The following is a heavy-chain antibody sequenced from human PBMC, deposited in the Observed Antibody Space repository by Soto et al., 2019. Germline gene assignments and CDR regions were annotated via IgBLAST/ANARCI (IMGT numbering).Heavy chain of an antibody. V-gene: IGHV3-48*02. CDR3: ARGSGGAVAGTGLNFDY. CDR1: GFTFSSYS. D-gene: IGHD6-19*01. J-gene: IGHJ4*02. CDR2: ISSSSSTI. Sequence: PGGSLRLSCAASGFTFSSYSTNWVRQAPGKGLEWVSYISSSSSTIYYADSVKGRFTISRDNAKNSLYLQMNSLRDEDTAVYYCARGSGGAVAGTGLNFDYWGQGTLVTVSS.